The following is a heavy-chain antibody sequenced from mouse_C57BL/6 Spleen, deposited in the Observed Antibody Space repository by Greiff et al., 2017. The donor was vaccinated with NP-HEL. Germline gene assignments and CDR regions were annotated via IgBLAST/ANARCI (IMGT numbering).Heavy chain of an antibody. Sequence: QVQLKQPGTELVKPGASVKLSCKASGYTFTSYWMHWVKQRPGQGLEWIGNINPSNGGTNYNEKFKSKATLTVDKSSSAAYMQLSSLTSEDSAVDYCARGDYSKPHWYFDVWGTGTTVTVSS. V-gene: IGHV1-53*01. CDR1: GYTFTSYW. J-gene: IGHJ1*03. D-gene: IGHD2-5*01. CDR2: INPSNGGT. CDR3: ARGDYSKPHWYFDV.